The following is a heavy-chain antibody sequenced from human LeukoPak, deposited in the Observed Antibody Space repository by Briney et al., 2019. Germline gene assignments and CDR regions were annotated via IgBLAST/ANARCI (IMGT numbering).Heavy chain of an antibody. CDR1: AYSSTSYW. Sequence: GESLKISCKGSAYSSTSYWIGWVRQMPGKGLEWMGIIYPGDSDTRYSPSFQGQVTISADKSINTAYLQWSSLKASDTAMYYCARLANDAFDIWGEGTMGTVSS. J-gene: IGHJ3*02. CDR3: ARLANDAFDI. V-gene: IGHV5-51*01. CDR2: IYPGDSDT.